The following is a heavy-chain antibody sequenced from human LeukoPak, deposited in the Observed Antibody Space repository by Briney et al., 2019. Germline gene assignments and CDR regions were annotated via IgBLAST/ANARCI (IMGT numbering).Heavy chain of an antibody. D-gene: IGHD3-10*01. Sequence: GGSLRLSCVASGFIFSTYSMNWVRQAPGKGLEWVSSISSTSSYIYYADSLKGRFTISRDNAKNSLFLQMNSLRTEDTAVYYCARDYYGSGNSSYHYYGLDVWGTGTTVTVSS. J-gene: IGHJ6*04. CDR3: ARDYYGSGNSSYHYYGLDV. CDR1: GFIFSTYS. V-gene: IGHV3-21*01. CDR2: ISSTSSYI.